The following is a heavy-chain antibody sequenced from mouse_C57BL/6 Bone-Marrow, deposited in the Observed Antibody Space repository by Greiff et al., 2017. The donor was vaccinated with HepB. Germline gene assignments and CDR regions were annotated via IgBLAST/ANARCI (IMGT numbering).Heavy chain of an antibody. D-gene: IGHD2-2*01. CDR3: AARVYGYNNAMDY. CDR2: SNPNYGTT. Sequence: EVQLQQSGPELVKPGASVKISCKASGYSFTDYNMNWVKQSNGKSLEWFGVSNPNYGTTSYNQKFKGKATLTVDQSSSTAYMQLNSLTSEDSAVYCCAARVYGYNNAMDYWGQGTSVTVSS. J-gene: IGHJ4*01. V-gene: IGHV1-39*01. CDR1: GYSFTDYN.